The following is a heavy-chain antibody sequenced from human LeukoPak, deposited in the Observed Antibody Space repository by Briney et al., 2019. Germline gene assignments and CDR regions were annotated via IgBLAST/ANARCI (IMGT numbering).Heavy chain of an antibody. CDR3: ARDIAAAVSWFDP. D-gene: IGHD6-13*01. Sequence: SGTLSLTCAVSGGSISSSNWWSWVRQPPGKGLEWIGEIYHSGSTNYNPSLKSRVTISVDKSKNQFSLKLGSVTAADTAVYYCARDIAAAVSWFDPWGQGTLVTVSS. CDR1: GGSISSSNW. CDR2: IYHSGST. J-gene: IGHJ5*02. V-gene: IGHV4-4*02.